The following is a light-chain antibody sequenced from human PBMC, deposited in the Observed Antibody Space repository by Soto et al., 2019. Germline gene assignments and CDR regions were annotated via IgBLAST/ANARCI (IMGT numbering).Light chain of an antibody. Sequence: EIVMTQSPATLSVSPGERVTLSCRASQSLTSSLAWYQQKPGQAPRLLIYGASTRATGTPARFSGSGSGTEFTLTISSLQSEDFAVYYCQQYNNWPDMYTFVQGTKLEIK. CDR3: QQYNNWPDMYT. CDR1: QSLTSS. V-gene: IGKV3-15*01. CDR2: GAS. J-gene: IGKJ2*01.